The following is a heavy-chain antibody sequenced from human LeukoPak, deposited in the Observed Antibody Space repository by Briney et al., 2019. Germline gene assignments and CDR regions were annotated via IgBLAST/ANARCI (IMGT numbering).Heavy chain of an antibody. J-gene: IGHJ4*02. D-gene: IGHD1-1*01. CDR2: IYYSGST. Sequence: SETLSLTRTVSGGSISSYYWSWIRQPPGKGLEWIGYIYYSGSTNYNPSLKSRVTISVDTSKNQFSLKLSSVTAADTAVYYCARDSNWNPLGYWGQGTLVTVSS. V-gene: IGHV4-59*01. CDR1: GGSISSYY. CDR3: ARDSNWNPLGY.